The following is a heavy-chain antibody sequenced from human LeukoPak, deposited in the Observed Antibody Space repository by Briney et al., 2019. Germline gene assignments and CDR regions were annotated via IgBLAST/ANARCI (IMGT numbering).Heavy chain of an antibody. D-gene: IGHD4-17*01. Sequence: SVKVSCKASGGTFSSYAISWVRQAPGQGLEWMGGIIPIFGTANYAQKFQGRVTITADESTSIAYMELSSLRSEDTAVYYCARAYGDYPLSWFDPWGQGTLVTVSS. CDR3: ARAYGDYPLSWFDP. V-gene: IGHV1-69*13. CDR1: GGTFSSYA. CDR2: IIPIFGTA. J-gene: IGHJ5*02.